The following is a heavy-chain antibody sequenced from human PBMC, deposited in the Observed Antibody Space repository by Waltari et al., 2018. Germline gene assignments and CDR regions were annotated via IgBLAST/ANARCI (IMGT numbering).Heavy chain of an antibody. Sequence: QVQLQQWGAGLLKPSETLSLTCAVYGGSFSGYYWIWIRQPPGKGLEWIGEINHSGSTNYNPSLKSRVTISVDTSKNQFSLKLSSVTAADTAVYYCARAPLLRFLGRGGMDVWGQGTTVTVSS. CDR2: INHSGST. V-gene: IGHV4-34*01. CDR3: ARAPLLRFLGRGGMDV. D-gene: IGHD3-3*01. CDR1: GGSFSGYY. J-gene: IGHJ6*02.